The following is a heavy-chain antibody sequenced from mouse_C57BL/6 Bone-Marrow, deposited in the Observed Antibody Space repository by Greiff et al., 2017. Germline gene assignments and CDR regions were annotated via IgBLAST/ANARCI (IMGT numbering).Heavy chain of an antibody. CDR2: IRNKANGYTT. Sequence: EVNLVESGGGLVQPGGSLSLSCAASGFTFTDYYMSWVRPPPGKALEWLGFIRNKANGYTTESSPSLRGRFTLSRDNSQSILYLHSNALDAQDSATYYCARSLLRSPCDDWGQGTTLTVSS. J-gene: IGHJ2*01. D-gene: IGHD1-1*01. V-gene: IGHV7-3*01. CDR1: GFTFTDYY. CDR3: ARSLLRSPCDD.